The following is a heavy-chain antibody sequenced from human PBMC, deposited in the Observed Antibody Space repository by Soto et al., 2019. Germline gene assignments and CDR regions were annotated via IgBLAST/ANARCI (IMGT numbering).Heavy chain of an antibody. CDR2: ISNSGATT. V-gene: IGHV3-23*01. J-gene: IGHJ4*02. CDR1: GSSFSAYA. D-gene: IGHD6-19*01. Sequence: GGSLRLSCAVSGSSFSAYAMTWVRQAPGKGLEWVSIISNSGATTHYADSVKGRFTISRDNSNNTMFMQMNSLRAEDTAVYYCARHSGWLRHWGQGTPVTVSS. CDR3: ARHSGWLRH.